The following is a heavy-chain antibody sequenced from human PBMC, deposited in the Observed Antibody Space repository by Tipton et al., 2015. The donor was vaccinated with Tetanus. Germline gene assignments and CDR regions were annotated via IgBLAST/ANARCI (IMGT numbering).Heavy chain of an antibody. J-gene: IGHJ6*03. CDR1: GGSFSGYY. CDR3: ARRGDPDYRHYPNYYMYL. V-gene: IGHV4-34*01. Sequence: TLSLTCAVYGGSFSGYYWSWIRQPPGKGLEWIGEINHSGSTNYNPSLKSRVTISGDTSKNQFSLKLSSVTAADTAVYYCARRGDPDYRHYPNYYMYLSGKATTVPVSS. CDR2: INHSGST. D-gene: IGHD4-11*01.